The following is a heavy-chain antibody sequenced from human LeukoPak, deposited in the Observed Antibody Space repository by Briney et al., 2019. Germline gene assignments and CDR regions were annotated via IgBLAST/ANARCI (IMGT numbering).Heavy chain of an antibody. CDR3: EKRFSCSSTTCYGFDS. CDR2: ISGSGRST. CDR1: GFTFSSFG. Sequence: GGSLRLSCAASGFTFSSFGMSGVRQAPGKGLEWVSAISGSGRSTYYADSVKGRFTISSDTSKNTLYLQMNSLTAGGPALYYREKRFSCSSTTCYGFDSWGQGTLVTVSS. J-gene: IGHJ4*02. D-gene: IGHD2-2*01. V-gene: IGHV3-23*01.